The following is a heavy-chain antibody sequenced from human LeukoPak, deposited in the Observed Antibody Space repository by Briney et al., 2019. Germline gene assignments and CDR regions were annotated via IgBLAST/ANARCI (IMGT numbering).Heavy chain of an antibody. CDR1: GFTFSDYY. CDR2: ITSSGSTI. D-gene: IGHD6-6*01. V-gene: IGHV3-11*04. CDR3: ARVDDSSSGYFDY. J-gene: IGHJ4*02. Sequence: GGSLRLSCAASGFTFSDYYMSWIRQAPGKGLEWVSYITSSGSTIYYADSVKGRFTISRDNAKNSLYLQMNSLRAEDTAVYYCARVDDSSSGYFDYWGQGTLVTVSS.